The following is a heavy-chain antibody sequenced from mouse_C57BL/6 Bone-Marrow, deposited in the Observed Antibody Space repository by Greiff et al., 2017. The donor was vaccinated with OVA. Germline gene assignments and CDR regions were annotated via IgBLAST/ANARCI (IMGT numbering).Heavy chain of an antibody. CDR2: ISSGGSYT. J-gene: IGHJ2*01. CDR3: ARHRSYSNPAY. V-gene: IGHV5-6*01. CDR1: GFTFSSYG. Sequence: EVKLVESGGDLVKPGGSLKLSCAASGFTFSSYGMSWVRQTPDKRLEWVATISSGGSYTYYPDSVKGRFTISRDNAKNTLYLQMSSLKSEDTAMYYCARHRSYSNPAYWGQGTTLTVSS. D-gene: IGHD2-5*01.